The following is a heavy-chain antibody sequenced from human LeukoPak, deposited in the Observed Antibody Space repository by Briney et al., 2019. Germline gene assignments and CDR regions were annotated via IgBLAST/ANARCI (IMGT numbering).Heavy chain of an antibody. V-gene: IGHV1-69*01. CDR2: IIPIFGTA. J-gene: IGHJ6*04. CDR1: GGTFRSYA. CDR3: ATRYYSSTSCSGTKYYGMDV. D-gene: IGHD2-2*01. Sequence: SSVTVSCKASGGTFRSYAISWVRQAPGKGLEWMGGIIPIFGTANYAQKFQGRVTITADESTSTAYMELSSLRSEDTRVYCCATRYYSSTSCSGTKYYGMDVWGKGTPGTVSS.